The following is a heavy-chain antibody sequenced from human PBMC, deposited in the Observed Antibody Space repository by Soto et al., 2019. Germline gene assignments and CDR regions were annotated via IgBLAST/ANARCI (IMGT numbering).Heavy chain of an antibody. CDR3: ASLNSSSSGDYYYYGMDV. V-gene: IGHV5-51*01. CDR1: GYSFTSYW. D-gene: IGHD6-6*01. Sequence: GESLKISCKGSGYSFTSYWIGWVRQMPGKGLEWMGIIYPGDSDTRYSPSFQGQVTISADKSISTAYLQWSSLKASDTAMYYCASLNSSSSGDYYYYGMDVWGQGTTVTVSS. J-gene: IGHJ6*02. CDR2: IYPGDSDT.